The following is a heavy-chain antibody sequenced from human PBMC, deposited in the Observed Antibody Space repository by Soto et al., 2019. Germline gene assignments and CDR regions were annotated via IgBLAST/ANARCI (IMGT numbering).Heavy chain of an antibody. Sequence: QVRLVESGGGVVQPGTSLRLSCAASGFTFSDYVIHWVRQAAGKGLEWVASMTYDGATEYYADSVKGRFTMSRDNSKGALSLQMNSLRPDDTAVYYCARVRLIIAVNDALEVWGQGTTVTVSS. CDR3: ARVRLIIAVNDALEV. J-gene: IGHJ3*01. CDR2: MTYDGATE. CDR1: GFTFSDYV. D-gene: IGHD3-16*01. V-gene: IGHV3-30*14.